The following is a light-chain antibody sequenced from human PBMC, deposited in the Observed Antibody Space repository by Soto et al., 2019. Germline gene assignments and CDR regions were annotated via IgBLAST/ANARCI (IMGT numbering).Light chain of an antibody. CDR2: AAS. CDR3: QQLNSYPLT. CDR1: QGISSY. V-gene: IGKV1-9*01. Sequence: IQLTQSPSSLSASGGDRVTITCRASQGISSYLAWYQQKPGKAPKLLIYAASTLQSGVPSRFSGSGSGADFTLTISCLQPEDFATYYCQQLNSYPLTFGGGTKVEIK. J-gene: IGKJ4*01.